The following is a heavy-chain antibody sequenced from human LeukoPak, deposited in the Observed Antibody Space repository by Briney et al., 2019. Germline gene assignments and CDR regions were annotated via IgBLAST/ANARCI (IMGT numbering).Heavy chain of an antibody. CDR1: GYTFTSYG. J-gene: IGHJ5*02. V-gene: IGHV1-2*02. D-gene: IGHD1-7*01. Sequence: ASVKVSCKASGYTFTSYGISWVRQAPGQGLEWMGWINPNSGGTNYAQKFQGRVTMTRDTSISTAYMDLSRLRSDDTAVYYCAIYNWNYEGWFDPWGQGTLVTVSS. CDR3: AIYNWNYEGWFDP. CDR2: INPNSGGT.